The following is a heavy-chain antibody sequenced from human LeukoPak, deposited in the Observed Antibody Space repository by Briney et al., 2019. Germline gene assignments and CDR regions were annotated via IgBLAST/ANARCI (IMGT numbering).Heavy chain of an antibody. CDR3: ARLGVVVVPAAKTLINWFDP. V-gene: IGHV4-38-2*01. CDR2: IYHSGST. J-gene: IGHJ5*02. D-gene: IGHD2-2*01. CDR1: GYSISSGYY. Sequence: SETLSLTCAVSGYSISSGYYWGWIRQPPGKGLEWIGSIYHSGSTYYNPSLKSRVTISVDTSKNQFSLKLSSVTATDTAVYYCARLGVVVVPAAKTLINWFDPWGQGTLVTVPS.